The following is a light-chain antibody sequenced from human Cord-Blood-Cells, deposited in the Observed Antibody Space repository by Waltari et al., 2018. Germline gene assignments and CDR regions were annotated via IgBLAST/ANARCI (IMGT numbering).Light chain of an antibody. CDR1: SSDVGGYNY. V-gene: IGLV2-14*01. CDR2: EVS. CDR3: SSYTSSSTRV. J-gene: IGLJ3*02. Sequence: PASVSGSPGQSITISCTGTSSDVGGYNYVSWYQQHPGKAPKLMIYEVSNRPSGVSNRFSGSKSGNTASLTISGPQSEDEADYYCSSYTSSSTRVFGGGTKLTVL.